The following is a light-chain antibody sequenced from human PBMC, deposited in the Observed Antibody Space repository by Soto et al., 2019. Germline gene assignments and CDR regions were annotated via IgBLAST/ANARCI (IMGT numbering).Light chain of an antibody. V-gene: IGLV2-8*01. CDR2: EVS. CDR3: SSYAGSLDV. Sequence: QSALTQPPSASGSPGQSVTISCTGTSSDVGDYNYVSWYQQHPGKAPKLMIYEVSKRPSGVPDRFSGSKSGSTASLTVSGLQAEDEADYYCSSYAGSLDVFGTGTKLTVL. J-gene: IGLJ1*01. CDR1: SSDVGDYNY.